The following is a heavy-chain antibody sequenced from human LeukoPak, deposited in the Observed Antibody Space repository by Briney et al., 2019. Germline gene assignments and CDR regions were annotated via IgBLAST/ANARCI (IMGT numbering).Heavy chain of an antibody. CDR3: ARVTAGWMVTHLALFDY. J-gene: IGHJ4*02. D-gene: IGHD2-21*02. CDR1: GYTFTSYG. CDR2: ISAYNGNT. Sequence: ASVKVSCKASGYTFTSYGISWVRQAPGQGLEWMGWISAYNGNTNYAQKLQGRVTMTTDTSTSTAYMELRSLRSDDTAVYYCARVTAGWMVTHLALFDYWGQGTLVTVSS. V-gene: IGHV1-18*01.